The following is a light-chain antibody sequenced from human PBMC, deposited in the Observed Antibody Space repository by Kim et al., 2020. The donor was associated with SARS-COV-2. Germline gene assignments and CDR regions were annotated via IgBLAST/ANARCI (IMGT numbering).Light chain of an antibody. CDR1: QYISAR. Sequence: SAAVGDRVTINHRASQYISARLAWYQQRPGTAPNLLILAASTLHAGVPSRFSGGGTGTEFSLSIDSLQPEDFATYYCQQVELYPSFGPGTKVDIK. J-gene: IGKJ3*01. CDR3: QQVELYPS. V-gene: IGKV1-9*01. CDR2: AAS.